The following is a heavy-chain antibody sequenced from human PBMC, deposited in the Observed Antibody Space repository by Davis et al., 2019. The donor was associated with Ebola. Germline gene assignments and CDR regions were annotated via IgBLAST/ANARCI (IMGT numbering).Heavy chain of an antibody. J-gene: IGHJ4*02. D-gene: IGHD2-2*01. CDR3: ARGPESCRSFSCPYYFDS. CDR1: GYTFTNYD. V-gene: IGHV1-8*02. Sequence: AASVKVSCKASGYTFTNYDINWVRQATGQGLEWMGWMNPNSGNTGYAQKFQGRVTMTRNTSISTAYMELSSLRSEDTAVYYCARGPESCRSFSCPYYFDSWGQGTLVAVSS. CDR2: MNPNSGNT.